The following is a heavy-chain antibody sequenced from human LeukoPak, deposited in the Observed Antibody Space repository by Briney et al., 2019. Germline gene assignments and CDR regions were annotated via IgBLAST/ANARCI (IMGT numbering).Heavy chain of an antibody. Sequence: SVKLSCKASGFTFTSSAIQWVRQARGQRLEWIGWIVVGSVNANYAQKFQERVTITRDMSTSTAYMELSSLRSEDTAVYYCATRSGSYYYYYYMDVWGKGTTVTVSS. CDR3: ATRSGSYYYYYYMDV. J-gene: IGHJ6*03. CDR1: GFTFTSSA. CDR2: IVVGSVNA. V-gene: IGHV1-58*02. D-gene: IGHD3-10*01.